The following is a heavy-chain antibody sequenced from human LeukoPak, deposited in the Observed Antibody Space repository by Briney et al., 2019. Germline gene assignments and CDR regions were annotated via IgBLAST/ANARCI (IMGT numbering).Heavy chain of an antibody. CDR1: GFTFSSYG. Sequence: GGSLRLSCAASGFTFSSYGMHWVRQAPGKGLEWVAFIRYDGSNKYYADSVKGRFTISRDNSKNTLYLQMNSLRAEDTAVYYCAGPSGSYYSYYFDYWGQGTLVTVSS. J-gene: IGHJ4*02. CDR3: AGPSGSYYSYYFDY. CDR2: IRYDGSNK. V-gene: IGHV3-30*02. D-gene: IGHD1-26*01.